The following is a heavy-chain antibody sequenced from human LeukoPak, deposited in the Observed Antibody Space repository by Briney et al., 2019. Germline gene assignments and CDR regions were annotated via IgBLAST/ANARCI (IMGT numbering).Heavy chain of an antibody. CDR3: ATPSYYYYGMDV. CDR1: GGTFSSYA. J-gene: IGHJ6*02. CDR2: IVPILGIA. Sequence: ASVNVSCKASGGTFSSYAISWVRQAPGQGIEWMGGIVPILGIANYAQKFQGRVTITADKSTSTAYMELSSLRSEDTAVYYCATPSYYYYGMDVWGQGTTVTVSS. V-gene: IGHV1-69*10.